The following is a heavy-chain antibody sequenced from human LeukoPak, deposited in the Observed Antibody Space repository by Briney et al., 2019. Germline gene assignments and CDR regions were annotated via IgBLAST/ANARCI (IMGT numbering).Heavy chain of an antibody. V-gene: IGHV4-4*07. CDR1: GGSISSYY. Sequence: SETLSLTCTVSGGSISSYYWSLIRQPAGKGLEWIGRIYTSGSTNYNPSLKSRVTMSVDTSKNQFSLKLSSVTAADTAVYYCARDDIVVVPAAIGDYYGMDVWGQGTTVTVSS. CDR2: IYTSGST. J-gene: IGHJ6*02. CDR3: ARDDIVVVPAAIGDYYGMDV. D-gene: IGHD2-2*02.